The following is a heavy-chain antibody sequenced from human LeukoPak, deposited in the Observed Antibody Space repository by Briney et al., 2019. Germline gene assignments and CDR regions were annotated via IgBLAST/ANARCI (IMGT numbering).Heavy chain of an antibody. CDR1: GFTFDDYA. CDR3: AKDGVVAALGDNWFDP. V-gene: IGHV3-9*01. J-gene: IGHJ5*02. Sequence: PGRSLRLSCAASGFTFDDYAMHWVRQAPGKGLEWVSGISWNSGSIGYADSVKGRFTISRDNAKNSLYLQMNSLRPEDTALYYCAKDGVVAALGDNWFDPWGQGTLVTVSS. D-gene: IGHD2-15*01. CDR2: ISWNSGSI.